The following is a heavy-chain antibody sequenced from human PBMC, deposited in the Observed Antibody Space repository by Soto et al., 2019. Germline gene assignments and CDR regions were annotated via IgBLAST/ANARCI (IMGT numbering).Heavy chain of an antibody. CDR1: GFTFSDHY. Sequence: GGSLRLSCAASGFTFSDHYMDWVRQAPGKGLEWVGRTRNKANSYTTEYAASVKGRFTISRDDSKNSLYLQMNSLKTEDTAVYYCAALLDSGSYQGADYWGQGTLVTVSS. CDR2: TRNKANSYTT. CDR3: AALLDSGSYQGADY. V-gene: IGHV3-72*01. J-gene: IGHJ4*02. D-gene: IGHD1-26*01.